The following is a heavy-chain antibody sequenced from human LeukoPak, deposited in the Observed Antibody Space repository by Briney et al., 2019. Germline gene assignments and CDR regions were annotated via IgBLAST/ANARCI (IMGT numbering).Heavy chain of an antibody. J-gene: IGHJ4*02. V-gene: IGHV3-21*01. D-gene: IGHD2-15*01. CDR1: GFTLSSYS. CDR2: ISSSSSYI. CDR3: ASRYCSGGSCLVY. Sequence: GGSLRLSCAASGFTLSSYSMNWVRRAPRKGLEWVSSISSSSSYIYYADSEKGRFTISRDNAKNSLYLQMNSLRAEDTAVYYCASRYCSGGSCLVYWGEGTLVTVCS.